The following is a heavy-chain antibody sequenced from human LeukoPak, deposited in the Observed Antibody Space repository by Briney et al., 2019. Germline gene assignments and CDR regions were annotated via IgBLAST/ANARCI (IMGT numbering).Heavy chain of an antibody. D-gene: IGHD5-24*01. CDR3: ARDRRDGYNPYYFDY. V-gene: IGHV1-2*02. Sequence: ASVKVSCKASGYTFTGYYMHWVRQAPGQGLEWMGWINPNSGGTNYAQKFQRRVTMTRDTSISTAYMELSRLRSDDTAVYYCARDRRDGYNPYYFDYWGQGTLVTVSS. CDR2: INPNSGGT. J-gene: IGHJ4*02. CDR1: GYTFTGYY.